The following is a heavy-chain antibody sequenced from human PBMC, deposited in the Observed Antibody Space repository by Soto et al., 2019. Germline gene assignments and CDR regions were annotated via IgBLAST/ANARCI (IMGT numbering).Heavy chain of an antibody. CDR1: GGSISSYY. D-gene: IGHD2-2*01. CDR3: ARTQGEYCSSTTCYGFDY. CDR2: IYFSGST. V-gene: IGHV4-59*01. Sequence: SETLSLTCTVSGGSISSYYWSWIRQPPGKGLEWIGYIYFSGSTNYSPSLKSRVTISLDTSRNQFSLKLTSVSAADTAVYYCARTQGEYCSSTTCYGFDYWGQGTLVPVSS. J-gene: IGHJ4*02.